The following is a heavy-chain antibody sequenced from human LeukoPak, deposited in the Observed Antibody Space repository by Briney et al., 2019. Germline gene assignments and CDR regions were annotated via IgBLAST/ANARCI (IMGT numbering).Heavy chain of an antibody. J-gene: IGHJ4*02. Sequence: GGSLRLSCAASGFTFSSYGMHWVRQAPGKGREGVAVISYDGSNKYYADSVKGRFTISRDNSKNTLYLQMNSLRAEDTAVYYCAKDNYDSSGYYVWGQGTLVTVSS. D-gene: IGHD3-22*01. CDR2: ISYDGSNK. V-gene: IGHV3-30*18. CDR1: GFTFSSYG. CDR3: AKDNYDSSGYYV.